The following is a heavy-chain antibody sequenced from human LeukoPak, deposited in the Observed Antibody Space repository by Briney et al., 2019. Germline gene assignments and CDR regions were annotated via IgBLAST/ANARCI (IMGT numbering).Heavy chain of an antibody. D-gene: IGHD3-3*01. J-gene: IGHJ4*02. Sequence: PSETLSLTCAVYGGSFSGYYWSWIRQPPGKGLEWIGEINHSGSTNYNPSLKSRVTISVDTSKNQFSLKLSSVTAANTAVYYCARGTEYYDFWSGYYRAVVAYFDYWGQGTLVTVSS. CDR3: ARGTEYYDFWSGYYRAVVAYFDY. V-gene: IGHV4-34*01. CDR1: GGSFSGYY. CDR2: INHSGST.